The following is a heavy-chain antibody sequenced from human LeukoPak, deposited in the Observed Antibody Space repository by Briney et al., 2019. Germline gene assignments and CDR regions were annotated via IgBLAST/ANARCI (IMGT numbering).Heavy chain of an antibody. Sequence: GASVKVSCQVSGYTLSDLNMHWVRQAPGKGLEWMGGYDPEDGETIFAQRFQGRVTMTEDTSADIAYMELSSLRSDDTAVFYCATEPNWGSGTGAWGQGTPVTVSS. V-gene: IGHV1-24*01. CDR3: ATEPNWGSGTGA. J-gene: IGHJ4*02. CDR1: GYTLSDLN. D-gene: IGHD3-16*01. CDR2: YDPEDGET.